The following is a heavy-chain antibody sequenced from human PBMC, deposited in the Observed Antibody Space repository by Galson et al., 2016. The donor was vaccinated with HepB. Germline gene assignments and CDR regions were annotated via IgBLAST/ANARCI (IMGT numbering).Heavy chain of an antibody. D-gene: IGHD2-2*01. CDR1: GFTVSTNY. CDR3: ARDPQYQLTNYYYYGMDV. CDR2: ISGDGSST. V-gene: IGHV3-53*01. Sequence: SLRLSCAASGFTVSTNYMSWVRQAPGKGLVWVSHISGDGSSTHYGDSVKGRFTVSRDNSKNTLYLQMNSLRAEDTAVYYCARDPQYQLTNYYYYGMDVWGQGTTVTV. J-gene: IGHJ6*02.